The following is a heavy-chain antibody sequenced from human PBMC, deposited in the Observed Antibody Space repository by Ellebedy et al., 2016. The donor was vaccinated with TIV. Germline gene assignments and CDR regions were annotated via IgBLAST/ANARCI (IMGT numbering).Heavy chain of an antibody. Sequence: GESLKISCAASEFTFSSYAMHWVRPAPGKGLEWVAVISYDGRNKYYADSVEGRFTIPRDNSKNTLYLQMNSLTAEDTAVYYCARALPVAGTVVFDYWGQGTLVTVSS. CDR3: ARALPVAGTVVFDY. J-gene: IGHJ4*02. D-gene: IGHD6-19*01. CDR2: ISYDGRNK. V-gene: IGHV3-30*01. CDR1: EFTFSSYA.